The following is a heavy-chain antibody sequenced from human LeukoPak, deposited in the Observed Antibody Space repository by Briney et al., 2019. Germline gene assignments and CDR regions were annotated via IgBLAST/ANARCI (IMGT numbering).Heavy chain of an antibody. CDR3: AREASSGFGRTYYFDY. V-gene: IGHV3-48*03. CDR1: GFTVSSYE. D-gene: IGHD6-19*01. CDR2: ISSSGSTI. Sequence: GGSLRLSCAASGFTVSSYEMNWVRQAPGKGLEWVSYISSSGSTIYYADSVKGRFTISRDNAKKSLYLQMNSLRAEDTAVYYCAREASSGFGRTYYFDYWGQGTLVTVSS. J-gene: IGHJ4*02.